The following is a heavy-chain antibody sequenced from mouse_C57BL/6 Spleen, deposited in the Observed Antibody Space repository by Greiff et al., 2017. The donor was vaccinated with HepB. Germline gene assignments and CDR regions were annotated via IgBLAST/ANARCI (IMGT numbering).Heavy chain of an antibody. CDR1: GFTFTDYY. D-gene: IGHD4-1*01. Sequence: EVQGVESGGGLVQPGGSLSLSCAASGFTFTDYYMSWVRQPPGKALEWLGFIRNKANGYTTEYSASVKGRYTISRDNSQSILYLQMNALRAEDSATYYCARTGTAYWYVDVWGTGTTVTVSS. CDR3: ARTGTAYWYVDV. CDR2: IRNKANGYTT. J-gene: IGHJ1*03. V-gene: IGHV7-3*01.